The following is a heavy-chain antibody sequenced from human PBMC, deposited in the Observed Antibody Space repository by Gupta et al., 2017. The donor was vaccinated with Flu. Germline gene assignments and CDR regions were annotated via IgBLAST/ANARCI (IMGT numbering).Heavy chain of an antibody. D-gene: IGHD2/OR15-2a*01. Sequence: EVQLLESGGDLVQPGGSLRLSCAVSGFTFMYYAISWVRQAPGKGLEWVSAISDNGGITNYADSVKGRFTISRDNSKNALFLQMKSLRAEDTAVYYCAKRSSSLSGYFDSWCQGTLVTASS. V-gene: IGHV3-23*01. CDR2: ISDNGGIT. J-gene: IGHJ4*02. CDR1: GFTFMYYA. CDR3: AKRSSSLSGYFDS.